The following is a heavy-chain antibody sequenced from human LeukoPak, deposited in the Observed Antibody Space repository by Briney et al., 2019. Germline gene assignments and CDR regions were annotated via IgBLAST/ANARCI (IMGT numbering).Heavy chain of an antibody. Sequence: GASVKVSCKASGDTFPSYFMDGVRQAPGQWLEWMGIINPTGGSTTYAQKFQGRVTMTRDTSTSTVYMELSSLRSDDTAVYYCARTAARRFDYWGQGTLVTVSS. D-gene: IGHD6-6*01. V-gene: IGHV1-46*01. J-gene: IGHJ4*02. CDR1: GDTFPSYF. CDR3: ARTAARRFDY. CDR2: INPTGGST.